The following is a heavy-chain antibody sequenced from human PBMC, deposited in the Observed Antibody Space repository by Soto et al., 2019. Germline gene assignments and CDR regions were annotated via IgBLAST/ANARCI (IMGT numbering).Heavy chain of an antibody. V-gene: IGHV4-61*01. CDR1: GGSVSSGSYY. D-gene: IGHD3-3*01. Sequence: PSETLSLTCTVSGGSVSSGSYYWSWIRQPPGKGLEWIGYIYYSGSTNYNPSLKSRVTISVDTSKNQFSLKLSSVTAADTAVYYCARDSPLLRFLEWSPLYGMDVWGQGTTVTVSS. CDR3: ARDSPLLRFLEWSPLYGMDV. J-gene: IGHJ6*02. CDR2: IYYSGST.